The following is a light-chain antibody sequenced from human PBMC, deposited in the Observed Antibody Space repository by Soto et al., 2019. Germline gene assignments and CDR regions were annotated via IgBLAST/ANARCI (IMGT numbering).Light chain of an antibody. Sequence: EIVMTQSPATLSVSPGERATLSCRASQSVSSNLAWYQQTPGQAPRLLIHGASTRATGIPARFSGSGSGTEFTLTISSLHPEDSAVYYCQQYNNWPPITFGQGTKLEIK. CDR2: GAS. CDR1: QSVSSN. CDR3: QQYNNWPPIT. J-gene: IGKJ2*01. V-gene: IGKV3-15*01.